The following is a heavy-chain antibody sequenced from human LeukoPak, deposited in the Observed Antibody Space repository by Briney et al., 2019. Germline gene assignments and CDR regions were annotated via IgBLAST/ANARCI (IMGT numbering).Heavy chain of an antibody. Sequence: GGSLRLSCAASEFDFSTHAMTWVRQAPGKGLEWVSAISISGTKTYYADSVKGRLTISRDNSKNTLYLQMYSLRAEDTAVYYCANEIRPNDYWGQGTLVTVSS. CDR2: ISISGTKT. V-gene: IGHV3-23*01. J-gene: IGHJ4*02. CDR3: ANEIRPNDY. D-gene: IGHD4-17*01. CDR1: EFDFSTHA.